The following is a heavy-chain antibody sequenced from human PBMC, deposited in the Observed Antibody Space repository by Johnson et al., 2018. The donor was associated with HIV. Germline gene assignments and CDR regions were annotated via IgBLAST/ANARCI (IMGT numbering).Heavy chain of an antibody. D-gene: IGHD3-10*02. Sequence: HVQLVESGGGVVQPGRSLRLSCAASGFTFSSYAMHWVRQAPGKGLEWVAVIWYDGSDKYYADSVKGRFTISRDNSKNTLYLQMNSLRAEDTAVYYCAKDKNYGRDGDAFDIWGQGTMVTVSS. CDR1: GFTFSSYA. V-gene: IGHV3-33*06. J-gene: IGHJ3*02. CDR3: AKDKNYGRDGDAFDI. CDR2: IWYDGSDK.